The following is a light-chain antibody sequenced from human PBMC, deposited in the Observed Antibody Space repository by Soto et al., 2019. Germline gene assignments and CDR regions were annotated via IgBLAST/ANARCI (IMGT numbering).Light chain of an antibody. Sequence: DIQMTQSPSTLSASVGDRVSITCRAIQSVSSWLDWYQQKPGKAPKLLIDKATSLESGVQSRFSGSGSGTEFTLTISNLQPDDFGSYYCQQYESFSTWTFGQGTKVEIK. V-gene: IGKV1-5*03. CDR1: QSVSSW. CDR3: QQYESFSTWT. J-gene: IGKJ1*01. CDR2: KAT.